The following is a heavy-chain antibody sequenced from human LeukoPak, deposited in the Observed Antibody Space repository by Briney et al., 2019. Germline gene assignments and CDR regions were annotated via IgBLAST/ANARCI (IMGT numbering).Heavy chain of an antibody. D-gene: IGHD1-1*01. V-gene: IGHV1-69*05. CDR3: ARDRSSGTTFYYYYMDV. J-gene: IGHJ6*03. CDR1: GGTFSSYA. Sequence: SVKVSCKASGGTFSSYAISWVRQAPGQGLEWMGGIIPIFGTANYAQKFQGRVTITTDESTSTAYMELSSLRSGDTAVYYCARDRSSGTTFYYYYMDVWGKGTTVTVSS. CDR2: IIPIFGTA.